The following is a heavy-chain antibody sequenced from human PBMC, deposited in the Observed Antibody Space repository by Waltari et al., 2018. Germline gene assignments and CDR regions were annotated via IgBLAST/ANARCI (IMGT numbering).Heavy chain of an antibody. CDR2: TDYRGST. Sequence: QVQLQESGPGLVKPSETLSLTCTVSGGSISSYYWSWIRQPPGKGLELIAYTDYRGSTNYNPSLKSRGTISVDTSKNQFSLKLSSVTAADTAVYYCAREIFGVVPYYGMDVWGQGTTVTVSS. CDR1: GGSISSYY. D-gene: IGHD3-3*01. CDR3: AREIFGVVPYYGMDV. J-gene: IGHJ6*02. V-gene: IGHV4-59*01.